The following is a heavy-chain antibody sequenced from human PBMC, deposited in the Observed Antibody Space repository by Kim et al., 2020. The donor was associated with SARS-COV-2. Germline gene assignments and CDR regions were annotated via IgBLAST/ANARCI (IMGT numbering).Heavy chain of an antibody. Sequence: GGSLRLSCAASGFTFSSYDMHWVRQATGKGLEWVSAIGTAGDTYYPGSVKGRFTISRENAKNSLYLQMNSLRAGDTAVYYCARSIAVHTLDVWGQGTTVTVSS. V-gene: IGHV3-13*04. CDR1: GFTFSSYD. CDR3: ARSIAVHTLDV. D-gene: IGHD6-6*01. J-gene: IGHJ6*02. CDR2: IGTAGDT.